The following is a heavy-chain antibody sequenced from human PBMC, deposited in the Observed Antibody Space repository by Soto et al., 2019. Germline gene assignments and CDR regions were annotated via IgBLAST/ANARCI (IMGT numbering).Heavy chain of an antibody. CDR2: FDPEDGET. Sequence: ASVKVSCKVSGYTLTELSMHWVRQAPGKGLEWMGGFDPEDGETIYAQKFQGRVTMTEDTSTDTAYMELSSLRSEDTAVYYCATAPFVDIVATIRVFDYWGQGTLVTVSS. J-gene: IGHJ4*02. V-gene: IGHV1-24*01. D-gene: IGHD5-12*01. CDR1: GYTLTELS. CDR3: ATAPFVDIVATIRVFDY.